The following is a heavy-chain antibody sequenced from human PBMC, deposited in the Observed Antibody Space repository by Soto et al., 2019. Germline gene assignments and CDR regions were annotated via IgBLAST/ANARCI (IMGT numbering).Heavy chain of an antibody. CDR3: ARYRREYFYGAGSGFDS. CDR1: GGTFSSYP. J-gene: IGHJ4*02. D-gene: IGHD3-10*01. Sequence: QVQLVQSGAEVKKPGSSVKVSCKASGGTFSSYPINWVRQAPGQGLEWMGGIIPIFATEKYAQKFQGRVTITADESTSTAYMELSSLRSEDTAIYYCARYRREYFYGAGSGFDSWGQGTLVIVSS. CDR2: IIPIFATE. V-gene: IGHV1-69*01.